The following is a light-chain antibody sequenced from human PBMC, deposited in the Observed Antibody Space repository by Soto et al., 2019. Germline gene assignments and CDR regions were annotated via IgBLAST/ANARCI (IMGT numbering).Light chain of an antibody. CDR1: QTISSW. CDR2: KAS. V-gene: IGKV1-5*03. Sequence: DIQMTQSPSTLSGSVGDRVTTTCRASQTISSWLAWYQQKPGKAPKLLIYKASTLKSGVPSRFSGSGSGTDFTLTISSLQPEDFATYYCLQDYNYPLTFGGGTKVDIK. CDR3: LQDYNYPLT. J-gene: IGKJ4*01.